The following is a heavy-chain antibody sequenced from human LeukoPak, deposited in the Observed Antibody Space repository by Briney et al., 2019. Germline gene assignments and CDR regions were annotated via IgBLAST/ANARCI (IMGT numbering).Heavy chain of an antibody. Sequence: ASETLSLTCAVCGGSFSGYYWSWIRQPPGKGLEWIGEINHSGSTNYNPSLKSRVTISVDTSKNQFSLKLSSVTAADTAVYYCARTTEAHSWRTRYYDYYMDVWGKGTTVTVSS. CDR1: GGSFSGYY. CDR3: ARTTEAHSWRTRYYDYYMDV. D-gene: IGHD6-13*01. J-gene: IGHJ6*03. CDR2: INHSGST. V-gene: IGHV4-34*01.